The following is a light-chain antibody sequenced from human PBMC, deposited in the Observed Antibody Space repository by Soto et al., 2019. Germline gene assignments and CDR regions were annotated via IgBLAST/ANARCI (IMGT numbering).Light chain of an antibody. CDR2: GHN. Sequence: QSVLTQPPSVSGAPGQRVTISCTGSTSNIGAGYEVHWYQQVPGTAPKLLVSGHNIRPSGVPDRFSGFKSGASASLVITGLQAEDEADYYCQSYDISLSGSGVFGGGTKLT. CDR1: TSNIGAGYE. CDR3: QSYDISLSGSGV. J-gene: IGLJ3*02. V-gene: IGLV1-40*01.